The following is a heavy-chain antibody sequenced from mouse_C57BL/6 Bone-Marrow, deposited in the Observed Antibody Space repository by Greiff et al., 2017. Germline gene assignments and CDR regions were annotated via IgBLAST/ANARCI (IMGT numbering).Heavy chain of an antibody. CDR3: ARHGYYGSSHYAMDY. CDR2: IWSDGST. V-gene: IGHV2-6-1*01. D-gene: IGHD1-1*01. J-gene: IGHJ4*01. Sequence: QVQLKESGPGLVAPSQSLSITCTVSGFSLTSYGVHWVRQPPGKGLEWLVVIWSDGSTTYNSALKSRLSISKDNSKSQVFLKMNSLQTDDTAMYYCARHGYYGSSHYAMDYWGQGTSVTVSS. CDR1: GFSLTSYG.